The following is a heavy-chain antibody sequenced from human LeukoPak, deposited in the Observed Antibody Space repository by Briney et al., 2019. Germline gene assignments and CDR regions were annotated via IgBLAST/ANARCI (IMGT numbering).Heavy chain of an antibody. CDR2: VSGSGSST. J-gene: IGHJ4*02. CDR3: AKMNVLTGYYTPNFDF. CDR1: GITFNTAW. D-gene: IGHD3-9*01. V-gene: IGHV3-23*01. Sequence: GGSLRPSCAVSGITFNTAWMSWVRQAPRKGLEWVSVVSGSGSSTDYADSVKGRFTISRDNSKNTLYLQMSSLSAEDTAVYYCAKMNVLTGYYTPNFDFWGQGTLVTVSS.